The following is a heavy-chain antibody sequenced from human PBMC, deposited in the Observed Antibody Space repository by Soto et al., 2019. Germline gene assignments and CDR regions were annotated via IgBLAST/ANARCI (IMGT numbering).Heavy chain of an antibody. V-gene: IGHV3-23*01. Sequence: GGSLRLSCAASGFTFSSYAMSWVRQAPGKGLEWVSAISGSGGSTYYADSVKGRFTISRDNSKNTLYLQMNSLRAEDTAVYYCAKAGVTYYYDSSGYSCAEYFQHWGQGTLVTVYS. D-gene: IGHD3-22*01. CDR1: GFTFSSYA. CDR2: ISGSGGST. J-gene: IGHJ1*01. CDR3: AKAGVTYYYDSSGYSCAEYFQH.